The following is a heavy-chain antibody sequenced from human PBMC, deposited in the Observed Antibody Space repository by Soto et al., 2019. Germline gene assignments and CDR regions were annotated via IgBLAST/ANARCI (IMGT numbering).Heavy chain of an antibody. D-gene: IGHD6-13*01. Sequence: QVQLVESGGGVVQPGRSLRLSCVASGFIFDNHAMHWVRQAPGKGLEWVAVIWYDGSNTNYAESVKGRFIISRDNSNDTLYLQMNSLRVEDTAVYYCVRLGQQLVFLGFDVWGQGAMVTVSS. CDR1: GFIFDNHA. J-gene: IGHJ3*01. CDR3: VRLGQQLVFLGFDV. CDR2: IWYDGSNT. V-gene: IGHV3-33*01.